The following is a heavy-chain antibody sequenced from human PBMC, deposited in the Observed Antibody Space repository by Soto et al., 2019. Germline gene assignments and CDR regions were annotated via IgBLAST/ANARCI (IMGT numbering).Heavy chain of an antibody. D-gene: IGHD1-26*01. Sequence: QVQLQESGPGLVKPSETLSLTCTVSGGSISSYYWSWIRQPPGKGLEWIGYIYYSGSTNYNPSLRSGVTISGDTPKTRFSLKLSSVTVGETAVYSCARANSWEEHFFWYFDLWGRGTLVPVSS. V-gene: IGHV4-59*01. CDR3: ARANSWEEHFFWYFDL. CDR2: IYYSGST. J-gene: IGHJ2*01. CDR1: GGSISSYY.